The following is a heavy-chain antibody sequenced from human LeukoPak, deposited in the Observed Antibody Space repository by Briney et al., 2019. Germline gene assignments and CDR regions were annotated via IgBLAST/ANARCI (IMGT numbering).Heavy chain of an antibody. V-gene: IGHV3-49*03. CDR1: GFTFGDYA. CDR2: IRSKAYGGTT. J-gene: IGHJ4*02. D-gene: IGHD1-26*01. Sequence: GGSLRLSCTASGFTFGDYAMSWFRQAPGKGLEWVGFIRSKAYGGTTEYAASVKGRFTISRDDSKSIACLQMNSLKTEDTAVYYCTRGYEWELPKTSYFDYWGQGTLVTVFS. CDR3: TRGYEWELPKTSYFDY.